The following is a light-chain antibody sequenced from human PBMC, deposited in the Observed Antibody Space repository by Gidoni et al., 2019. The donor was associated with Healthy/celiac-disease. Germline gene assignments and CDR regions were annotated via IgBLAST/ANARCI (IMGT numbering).Light chain of an antibody. J-gene: IGKJ5*01. V-gene: IGKV1-9*01. CDR1: QGISSY. CDR2: AAS. Sequence: SHLTQPPSFLSASVGDRVTITCRASQGISSYLAWYQQKPGKAPKLLIYAASTLQSGVPSRFSGSGSGTEFTLTISSLQPEDFATYYCQQLNSYPITFGQGTRLEIK. CDR3: QQLNSYPIT.